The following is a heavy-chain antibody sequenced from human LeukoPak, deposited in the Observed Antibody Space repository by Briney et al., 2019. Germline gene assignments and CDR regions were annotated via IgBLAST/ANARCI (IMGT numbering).Heavy chain of an antibody. J-gene: IGHJ4*02. Sequence: GGSLRLSCAASGFTFSNYWMHWVRQTPGKGLVWVSRINSDASVTTYADSVKGRFTISRDNSKNTLYLQMNSLRAEDTAVYYCAYHGDYRFLLYWGQGTLVTVSS. D-gene: IGHD4-17*01. CDR1: GFTFSNYW. CDR2: INSDASVT. CDR3: AYHGDYRFLLY. V-gene: IGHV3-74*01.